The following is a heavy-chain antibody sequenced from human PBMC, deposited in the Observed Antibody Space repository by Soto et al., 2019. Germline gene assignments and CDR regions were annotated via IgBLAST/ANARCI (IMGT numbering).Heavy chain of an antibody. D-gene: IGHD6-13*01. V-gene: IGHV1-8*01. CDR2: MNPNSGNT. J-gene: IGHJ6*02. CDR1: GYTFTSYD. CDR3: ARGHSSSWYGGYYYYYGMDV. Sequence: QVQLVQSGAEVKKPGASVKVSCKASGYTFTSYDINWVRQATGQGLEWMGWMNPNSGNTGYAQKFQGRVTMTRNTSISTAYMELSSLRAEDTAVYYCARGHSSSWYGGYYYYYGMDVWGQGTTVTVSS.